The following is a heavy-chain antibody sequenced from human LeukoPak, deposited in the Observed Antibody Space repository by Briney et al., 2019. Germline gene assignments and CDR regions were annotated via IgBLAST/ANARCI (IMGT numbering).Heavy chain of an antibody. Sequence: SETLSLTCTVSGGSISSYYWSWIRQPPGKGLEWIGYIYYSGTNNYNPSLKSRVTISVDTSKNQFSLKLSSVTAADTAVYYCAREDYCSGGSCYSGYFQHWGQGTLVTVSS. CDR2: IYYSGTN. V-gene: IGHV4-59*01. D-gene: IGHD2-15*01. CDR3: AREDYCSGGSCYSGYFQH. J-gene: IGHJ1*01. CDR1: GGSISSYY.